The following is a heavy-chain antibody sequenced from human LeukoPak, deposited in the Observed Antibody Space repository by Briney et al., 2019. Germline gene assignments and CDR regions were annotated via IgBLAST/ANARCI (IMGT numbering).Heavy chain of an antibody. CDR1: RYSFTDYY. D-gene: IGHD2-21*01. CDR2: IYPNSGGT. J-gene: IGHJ5*02. Sequence: GASVKVSFKTSRYSFTDYYRHWVRQAPGQGLDWMGWIYPNSGGTSSVQKFRDRAILTRDTHITAVDVEVSWLTSDDTAIYYCARADRLHGGPYLIGPWGQGTLVTVSS. CDR3: ARADRLHGGPYLIGP. V-gene: IGHV1-2*02.